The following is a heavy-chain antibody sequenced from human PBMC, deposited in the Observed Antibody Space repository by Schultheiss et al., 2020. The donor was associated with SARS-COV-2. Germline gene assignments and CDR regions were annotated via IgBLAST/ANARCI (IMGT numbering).Heavy chain of an antibody. D-gene: IGHD3-22*01. CDR1: GGSFSGFY. J-gene: IGHJ4*01. Sequence: SETLSLTCGVYGGSFSGFYWNWIRQPPGKGLEWIGEINHSGSTNYNSSLKSRVTISLDTSKNQFSLKLTSVTAADTAVYYCARVKPLYYYDSSGRLDYWGHGTLVTVSS. V-gene: IGHV4-34*01. CDR2: INHSGST. CDR3: ARVKPLYYYDSSGRLDY.